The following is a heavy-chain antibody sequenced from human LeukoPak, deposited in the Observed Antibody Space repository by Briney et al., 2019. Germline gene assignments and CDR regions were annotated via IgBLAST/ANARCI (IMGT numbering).Heavy chain of an antibody. CDR1: GFTFGDYA. CDR2: IRSKTYDGTT. D-gene: IGHD5-24*01. CDR3: TRVWLQYFDY. J-gene: IGHJ4*02. Sequence: GGSLRLSCTASGFTFGDYAMSWVRQAPGKGLEWVGLIRSKTYDGTTEYAASVKGRFTISRDDSKSIAYLQMNSLKTDDTAVYYCTRVWLQYFDYWGQGTLITVSS. V-gene: IGHV3-49*04.